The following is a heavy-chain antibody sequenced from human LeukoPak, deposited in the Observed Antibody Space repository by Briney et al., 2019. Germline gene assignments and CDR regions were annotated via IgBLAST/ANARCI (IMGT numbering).Heavy chain of an antibody. CDR2: FDPEDGET. Sequence: ASVTVSFTVSGYTLTELSMHWVRQAPGKGLEWMGGFDPEDGETIYAQKFQGRVTMTEDTSTDTAYMELSSLRSEDTAVYYCATVSVAGIEDWFDPWGQGTLVTVSS. CDR3: ATVSVAGIEDWFDP. V-gene: IGHV1-24*01. J-gene: IGHJ5*02. CDR1: GYTLTELS. D-gene: IGHD6-19*01.